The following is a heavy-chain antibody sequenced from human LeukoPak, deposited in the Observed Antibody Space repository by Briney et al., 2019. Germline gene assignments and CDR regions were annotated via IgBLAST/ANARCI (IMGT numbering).Heavy chain of an antibody. Sequence: PGGSLRLSCAASGFTSSSYWMSWVRQAPGKGLEWVANIKQDGSEKYYVDSVKGRFTISRDNAKNSLYLQMNSLRAEDTAVYYCARANREWLVLKAFDYWGQGTLVTVSS. CDR1: GFTSSSYW. CDR3: ARANREWLVLKAFDY. D-gene: IGHD6-19*01. CDR2: IKQDGSEK. J-gene: IGHJ4*02. V-gene: IGHV3-7*01.